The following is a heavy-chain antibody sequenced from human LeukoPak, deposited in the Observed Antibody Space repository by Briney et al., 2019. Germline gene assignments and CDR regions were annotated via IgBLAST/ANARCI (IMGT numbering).Heavy chain of an antibody. CDR1: GFTFRSYG. Sequence: RVLRLSCAASGFTFRSYGMHWVGQAPGKGLEWVAVISYDGSNKYYADSVKGRFTISRDNAKNSLYLQMNSLRAEDTAVYYCATYSSLNRREFQYWGQGTLLTVSS. V-gene: IGHV3-30*03. J-gene: IGHJ1*01. CDR3: ATYSSLNRREFQY. D-gene: IGHD3-22*01. CDR2: ISYDGSNK.